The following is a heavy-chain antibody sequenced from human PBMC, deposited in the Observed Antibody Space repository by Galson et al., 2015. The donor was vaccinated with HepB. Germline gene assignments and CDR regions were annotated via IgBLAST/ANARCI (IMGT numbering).Heavy chain of an antibody. D-gene: IGHD7-27*01. Sequence: SLRLSRAASEFTFSTYAMNRFRQAPGKGLEWVATIGPSGADRYYAGSVKGRFAISRDNSQNTLFLQMNNLRAEDTAVYFCAQGTHDWGHCEQWGQGTQVTVSS. J-gene: IGHJ4*02. CDR3: AQGTHDWGHCEQ. V-gene: IGHV3-23*01. CDR1: EFTFSTYA. CDR2: IGPSGADR.